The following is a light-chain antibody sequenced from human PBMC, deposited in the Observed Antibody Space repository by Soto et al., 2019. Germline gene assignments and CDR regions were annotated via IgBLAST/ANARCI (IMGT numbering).Light chain of an antibody. V-gene: IGKV3-20*01. CDR1: QTVNVNY. J-gene: IGKJ1*01. CDR3: QLCGCLLGT. CDR2: GTS. Sequence: SVLTKSPGTLSLSPGERATLSFMASQTVNVNYLGWYQKKPGQAPRLLIYGTSSRATGIPDRFSSSGSGTDFTLTISRLEPEDFAVYYCQLCGCLLGTFGQGTKVDIK.